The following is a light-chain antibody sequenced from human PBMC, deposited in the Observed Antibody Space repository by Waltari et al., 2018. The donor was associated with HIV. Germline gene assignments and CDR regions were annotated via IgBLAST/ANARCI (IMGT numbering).Light chain of an antibody. V-gene: IGLV3-21*04. CDR1: NIGNKN. CDR3: QVWDSDSDHVV. CDR2: YDR. J-gene: IGLJ2*01. Sequence: SYVLTQQPPVSVAPGKTATITCGGNNIGNKNVHWYQQKPGQAPVVVIFYDRDRPSGIPERFSGSSSANMATLTISRVEAGDEADYYCQVWDSDSDHVVFGVGTKLTVL.